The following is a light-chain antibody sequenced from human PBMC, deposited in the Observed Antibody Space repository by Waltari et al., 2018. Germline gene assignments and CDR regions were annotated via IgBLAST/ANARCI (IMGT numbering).Light chain of an antibody. CDR2: QGS. Sequence: QSALTQPASVSGSPGQSITISCTGTSSDVGSYNLVSWYPPHPDKAPKLMIYQGSKRPSGVFQLSSGSNSGTTASVTISGLQAEDEADYSCCSYAGSSTWVFGGGTKLTVL. J-gene: IGLJ3*02. CDR3: CSYAGSSTWV. V-gene: IGLV2-23*01. CDR1: SSDVGSYNL.